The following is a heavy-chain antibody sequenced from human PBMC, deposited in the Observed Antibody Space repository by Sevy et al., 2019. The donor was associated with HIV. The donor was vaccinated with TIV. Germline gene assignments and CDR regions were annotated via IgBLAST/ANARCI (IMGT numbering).Heavy chain of an antibody. Sequence: GGSLRLSCAASGFTFSSYWMSWVRQAPGKGLEWVANIKQDGSEKYYMDSVKGRFTISGDNSKNSLYLQMNSLGAEDTAVYYAGREARLDDGRGYAFDYWGQGTLVTVSS. CDR2: IKQDGSEK. CDR3: GREARLDDGRGYAFDY. V-gene: IGHV3-7*01. CDR1: GFTFSSYW. D-gene: IGHD3-22*01. J-gene: IGHJ4*02.